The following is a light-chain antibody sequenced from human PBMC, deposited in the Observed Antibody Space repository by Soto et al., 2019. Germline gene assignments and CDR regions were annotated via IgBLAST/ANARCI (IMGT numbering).Light chain of an antibody. CDR1: QSISSW. CDR3: QHYNTFLWT. V-gene: IGKV1-5*03. Sequence: DIQMTQSPSTLSASVGDRVTITCRTSQSISSWLAWYQQKPGKAPKLLIYKASSLESGVPSRFSGSGSGTDFTLTISGLQPDDFATYYCQHYNTFLWTFGQGTKV. J-gene: IGKJ1*01. CDR2: KAS.